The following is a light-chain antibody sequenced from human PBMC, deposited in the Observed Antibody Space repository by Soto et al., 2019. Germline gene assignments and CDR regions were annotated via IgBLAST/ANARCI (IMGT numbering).Light chain of an antibody. V-gene: IGKV3-11*01. CDR3: QQRSNWPPRT. J-gene: IGKJ1*01. CDR1: QSVSSY. Sequence: EIVLTQSPATLPLSPGERATLSCRASQSVSSYLAWYQQKPGQAPRLLIYDASNRATGIPARFSGSGSGTDFTLTISSLEPEDFAVYYCQQRSNWPPRTFGQGTKVDIK. CDR2: DAS.